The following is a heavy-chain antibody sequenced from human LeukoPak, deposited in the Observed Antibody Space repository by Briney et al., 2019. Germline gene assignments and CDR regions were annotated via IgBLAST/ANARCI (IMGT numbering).Heavy chain of an antibody. Sequence: GASVKVSCKASEGTFSSYAISWVRQAPGQGLEWMGGIIPIFGTANYAQKFQGRVTITADESTSTAYMELSSLRSEDTAVYYCARQPTYYYDSSGYSFDYWGQGTLVTVSS. J-gene: IGHJ4*02. CDR2: IIPIFGTA. CDR1: EGTFSSYA. D-gene: IGHD3-22*01. V-gene: IGHV1-69*01. CDR3: ARQPTYYYDSSGYSFDY.